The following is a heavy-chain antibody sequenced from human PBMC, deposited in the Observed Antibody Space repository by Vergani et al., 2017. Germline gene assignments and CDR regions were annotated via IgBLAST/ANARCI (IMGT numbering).Heavy chain of an antibody. CDR1: GFTFHQYG. J-gene: IGHJ5*02. Sequence: QVQLVESGGGVVQPGRSLRLSCAASGFTFHQYGMHWVRQAPGKGLEWVAVTWYDGNNKQYADSVKGRFTISRDNSKSKMYLQMNSLRAEDTGVYYCARDLRLLYNRFDPWGQGTLVTVSS. D-gene: IGHD1-14*01. V-gene: IGHV3-33*01. CDR2: TWYDGNNK. CDR3: ARDLRLLYNRFDP.